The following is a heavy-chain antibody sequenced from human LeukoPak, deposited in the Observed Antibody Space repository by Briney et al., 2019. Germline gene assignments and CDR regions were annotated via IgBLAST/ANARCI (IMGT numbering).Heavy chain of an antibody. D-gene: IGHD6-19*01. J-gene: IGHJ3*02. Sequence: GGSLRLSCAASGFIFSNFNMHWIRQAPVQGLEWVSSISSSSSYIHYADSVKGRFTISRDNSKNTLYLQMNSLRAEDTAVYYCAKDRAGAFDIWGQGTMVTVSS. CDR2: ISSSSSYI. CDR3: AKDRAGAFDI. V-gene: IGHV3-21*01. CDR1: GFIFSNFN.